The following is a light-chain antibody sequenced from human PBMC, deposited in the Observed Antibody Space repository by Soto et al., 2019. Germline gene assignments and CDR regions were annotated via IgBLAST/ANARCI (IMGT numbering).Light chain of an antibody. CDR2: AAS. CDR3: QQSSNAPWT. Sequence: DIQMTQSPSSLSASVGDSVTITCRASQTVGIYLNWYQQQTGKAPSLLIYAASSLQGGVPSRFSGSGSGTDFTLTINNLQPEDFATFYCQQSSNAPWTFGQGTKVEIK. J-gene: IGKJ1*01. CDR1: QTVGIY. V-gene: IGKV1-39*01.